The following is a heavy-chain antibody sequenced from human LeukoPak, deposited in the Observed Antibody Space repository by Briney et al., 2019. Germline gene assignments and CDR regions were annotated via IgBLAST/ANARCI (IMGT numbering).Heavy chain of an antibody. J-gene: IGHJ4*02. Sequence: GGSLRLSCAASGFTFSSYAMSWVRQAPGKGLEWVSAISGSGGSTYYADSVKGRFTISRDNSKNTLYLQMNSLRAEDTAVYYCAKVRSGSYGPGDFDYWGQGTLVTVSA. CDR3: AKVRSGSYGPGDFDY. CDR1: GFTFSSYA. D-gene: IGHD1-26*01. CDR2: ISGSGGST. V-gene: IGHV3-23*01.